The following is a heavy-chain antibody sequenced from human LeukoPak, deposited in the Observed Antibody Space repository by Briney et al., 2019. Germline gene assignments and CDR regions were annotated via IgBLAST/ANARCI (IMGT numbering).Heavy chain of an antibody. J-gene: IGHJ3*02. D-gene: IGHD3-22*01. CDR3: ARGVVITSNDAFDI. CDR1: GGTFSSYT. V-gene: IGHV1-69*02. Sequence: SVKVSCKASGGTFSSYTISWVRQAPGQGLEWMGRIIPILGIANYAQKFQGRVTITAGKSTSTAYMELSSLRSEDTAVYYCARGVVITSNDAFDIWGQGTMVTVSS. CDR2: IIPILGIA.